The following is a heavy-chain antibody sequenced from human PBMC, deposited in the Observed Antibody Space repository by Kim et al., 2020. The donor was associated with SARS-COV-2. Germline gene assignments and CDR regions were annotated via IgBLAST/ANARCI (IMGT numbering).Heavy chain of an antibody. Sequence: ASVKVSCKASGYTFTSYGISWVRQAPGQGLEWMGWISAYNGNTNYAQKLQGRVTVTTDTSTSTAYMELRSLRSDDTAVYYCARDSQRRYYYDSSGSNEFDYWGQGTLVTVSS. J-gene: IGHJ4*02. CDR2: ISAYNGNT. D-gene: IGHD3-22*01. CDR3: ARDSQRRYYYDSSGSNEFDY. CDR1: GYTFTSYG. V-gene: IGHV1-18*01.